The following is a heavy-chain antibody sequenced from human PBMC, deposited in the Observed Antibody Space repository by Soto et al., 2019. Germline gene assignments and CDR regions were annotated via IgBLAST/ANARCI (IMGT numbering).Heavy chain of an antibody. CDR2: INPNGGGT. CDR1: VYTLSTYG. D-gene: IGHD3-10*01. Sequence: GXSVKVSCKSSVYTLSTYGIAWVRQAPGQGLEWMGWINPNGGGTKYAQKFQGRVTMTRDTSINTAYMELTRLTSDDTAVYYCARAVHTMIQGVRFRVDQWGQGTLVTVSS. CDR3: ARAVHTMIQGVRFRVDQ. J-gene: IGHJ4*02. V-gene: IGHV1-2*02.